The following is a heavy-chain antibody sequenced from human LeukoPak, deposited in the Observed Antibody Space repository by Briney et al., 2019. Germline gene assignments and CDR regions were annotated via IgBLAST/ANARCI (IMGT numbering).Heavy chain of an antibody. V-gene: IGHV3-7*01. CDR2: MNQDGSAK. Sequence: GGSLRLSCAASGFTFSDSWMSWVRQAPGKGLEWVANMNQDGSAKGYVDSVKGRFTISRDNARNSLYLQMSSLGPEDTAVYYCATYTHWVAGDVWGQGTTVTVSS. CDR3: ATYTHWVAGDV. J-gene: IGHJ6*02. D-gene: IGHD3-16*01. CDR1: GFTFSDSW.